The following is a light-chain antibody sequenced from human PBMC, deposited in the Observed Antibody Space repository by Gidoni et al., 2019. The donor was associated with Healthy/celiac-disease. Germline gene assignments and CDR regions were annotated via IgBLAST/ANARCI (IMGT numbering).Light chain of an antibody. Sequence: EIVLTQSPGTLSLSPGDRATLSCRASQSVYSNYFAWYQQRPGQSPRLLIYGASNRATGIPERFSGSGSGTDFTLSISRLEPEDFGVYYCQQYGGSPAAYTFGQGTKLEIK. CDR2: GAS. J-gene: IGKJ2*01. CDR1: QSVYSNY. V-gene: IGKV3-20*01. CDR3: QQYGGSPAAYT.